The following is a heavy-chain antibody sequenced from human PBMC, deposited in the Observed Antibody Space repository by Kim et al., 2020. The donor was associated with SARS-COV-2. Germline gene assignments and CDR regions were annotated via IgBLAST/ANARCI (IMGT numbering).Heavy chain of an antibody. Sequence: YGQKFQGRVTMTRDTSISTAYMELSRLRSDDTAVYYCARDASIAARTLGYWGQGTLVTVSS. D-gene: IGHD6-6*01. J-gene: IGHJ4*02. V-gene: IGHV1-2*02. CDR3: ARDASIAARTLGY.